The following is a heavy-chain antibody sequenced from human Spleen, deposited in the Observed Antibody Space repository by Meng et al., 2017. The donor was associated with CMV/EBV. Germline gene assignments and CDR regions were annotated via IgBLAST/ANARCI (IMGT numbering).Heavy chain of an antibody. J-gene: IGHJ6*02. CDR1: GFTFSNYA. CDR2: IRSKAYGGTT. Sequence: GESLKISCAASGFTFSNYAMSWVRQAPGKGLEWVGFIRSKAYGGTTEYAASVKGRFTISRDDSKSIAYLQMNSLKTEDTAVYYCTIPRDLYYYYYGMDVWGQGTTVTVSS. CDR3: TIPRDLYYYYYGMDV. V-gene: IGHV3-49*04.